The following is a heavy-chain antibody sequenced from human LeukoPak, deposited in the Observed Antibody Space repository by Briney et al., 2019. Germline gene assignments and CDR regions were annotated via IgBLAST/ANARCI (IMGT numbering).Heavy chain of an antibody. D-gene: IGHD2-8*01. CDR3: ARVYLERLTAGYFDH. J-gene: IGHJ4*02. Sequence: PGGSPRLSCAASGFTFSTYAMNWVRQAPGKGLEWVAVISDDGRHNYYADSVKGRFTISRDNSKSTLCLQMNSLRDDDSAAYFCARVYLERLTAGYFDHWGQGTQVTVSP. CDR1: GFTFSTYA. V-gene: IGHV3-30*04. CDR2: ISDDGRHN.